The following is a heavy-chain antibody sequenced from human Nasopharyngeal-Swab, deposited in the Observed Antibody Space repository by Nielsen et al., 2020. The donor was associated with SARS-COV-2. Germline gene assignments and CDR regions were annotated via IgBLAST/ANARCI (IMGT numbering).Heavy chain of an antibody. V-gene: IGHV3-23*01. CDR3: AKDRPPLVTTYAFEI. Sequence: GGSLRLSCAASGFPFISYAMSWVPQAPGKGLEWVSAISGIGGRTYYADSVKGRFTISRDNSKNTLYLQMNSLRAEDTAVDYCAKDRPPLVTTYAFEIWGQGTMVTVSS. CDR1: GFPFISYA. J-gene: IGHJ3*02. D-gene: IGHD4-17*01. CDR2: ISGIGGRT.